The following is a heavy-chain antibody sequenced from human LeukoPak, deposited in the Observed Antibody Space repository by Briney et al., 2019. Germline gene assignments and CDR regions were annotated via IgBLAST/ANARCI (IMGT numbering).Heavy chain of an antibody. J-gene: IGHJ5*02. CDR2: INGRGVNT. D-gene: IGHD3-16*01. V-gene: IGHV3-23*01. CDR3: ARDRSGDFPNWFDP. CDR1: GFTFTIYA. Sequence: GGSLRLSCAASGFTFTIYAMTWVRQAPGVGLEWVSSINGRGVNTYYADSVKGRFTISRDNSKNILYLQMNSLRAGDTAVYYCARDRSGDFPNWFDPWGQGTLVTVSS.